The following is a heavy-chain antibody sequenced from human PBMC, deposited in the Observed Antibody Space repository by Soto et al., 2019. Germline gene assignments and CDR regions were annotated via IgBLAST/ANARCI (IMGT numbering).Heavy chain of an antibody. Sequence: EVQLVESGGGLVKPGGSLRLSCAASGFTFSSYSMNWVRQAPGKGLQWVSSISSSSSYIYYAASVKGRCTISRDNAKNALYLQMNSLRAEDTAVYYCTRPWGQYYCYYYMDVWCKGTTVTGSS. CDR1: GFTFSSYS. V-gene: IGHV3-21*01. CDR2: ISSSSSYI. CDR3: TRPWGQYYCYYYMDV. J-gene: IGHJ6*03. D-gene: IGHD7-27*01.